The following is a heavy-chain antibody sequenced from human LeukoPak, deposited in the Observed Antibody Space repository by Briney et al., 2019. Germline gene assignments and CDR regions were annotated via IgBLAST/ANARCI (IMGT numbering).Heavy chain of an antibody. Sequence: PGGSLRLSCAASGFTFSGYAMSWVRQAPGKGLEWVSSISQSATTYYTDSVKGRFTISRDNSKNTLYLQMNSLRAEHTAVYYCAKDLTMVRGVIDYWGQGTLVTVSS. V-gene: IGHV3-23*01. J-gene: IGHJ4*02. D-gene: IGHD3-10*01. CDR1: GFTFSGYA. CDR2: ISQSATT. CDR3: AKDLTMVRGVIDY.